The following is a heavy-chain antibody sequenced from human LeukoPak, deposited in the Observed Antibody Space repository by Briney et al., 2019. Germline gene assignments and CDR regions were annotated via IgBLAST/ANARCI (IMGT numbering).Heavy chain of an antibody. Sequence: GASVKVSCKTSGYTVTNYDINWVRQDTGQGLAWMGWMNPNSGNTGYTQKFQGRVTMTRDTSISTAYMELSSLRSEDTAVYYCAIVYYDSSGSPSWYFDLWGRGTLVTVSS. V-gene: IGHV1-8*01. CDR2: MNPNSGNT. CDR3: AIVYYDSSGSPSWYFDL. J-gene: IGHJ2*01. D-gene: IGHD3-22*01. CDR1: GYTVTNYD.